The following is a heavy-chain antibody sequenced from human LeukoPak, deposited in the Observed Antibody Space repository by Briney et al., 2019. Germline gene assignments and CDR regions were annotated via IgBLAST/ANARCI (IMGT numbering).Heavy chain of an antibody. CDR3: ARVVGLTGYSSSWYSGYYYYMDV. CDR2: IIAIFGTT. Sequence: ASVKVSCKACGGTFSSYAISWVRQAPGQGLEWMGGIIAIFGTTNYAQKFQNRVTITADKSTSTVYMELSSLRSEDTAVYYCARVVGLTGYSSSWYSGYYYYMDVWGKGTTVTVSS. V-gene: IGHV1-69*06. D-gene: IGHD6-13*01. CDR1: GGTFSSYA. J-gene: IGHJ6*03.